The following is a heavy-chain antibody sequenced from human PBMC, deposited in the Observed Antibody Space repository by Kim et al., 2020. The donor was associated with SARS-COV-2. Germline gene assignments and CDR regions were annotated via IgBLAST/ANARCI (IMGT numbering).Heavy chain of an antibody. CDR3: ARVPPVPAAIADYYYYGMDV. CDR1: GGSISSYY. Sequence: SETLSLTCTVSGGSISSYYWSWIRQPPGKGLEWIGYIYYSGSTNYNPSLKSRVTISVDTSKNQFSLKLSSVTAADTAVYYCARVPPVPAAIADYYYYGMDVWGQGTTVTVSS. CDR2: IYYSGST. J-gene: IGHJ6*02. D-gene: IGHD2-2*01. V-gene: IGHV4-59*13.